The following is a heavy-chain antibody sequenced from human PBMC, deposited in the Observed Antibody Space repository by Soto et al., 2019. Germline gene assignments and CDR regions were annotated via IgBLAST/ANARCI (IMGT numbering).Heavy chain of an antibody. Sequence: GGSLRLSCAASGFTFSSYSMNWVRQAPGKGLEWVSSISSNSSYIYYADSVKGRFTISRDNAKNSLYLQMNSLRAEDTAVYYCARVNCSSTSCYYYMDVWGKGTTVTVSS. CDR3: ARVNCSSTSCYYYMDV. CDR1: GFTFSSYS. D-gene: IGHD2-2*01. J-gene: IGHJ6*03. CDR2: ISSNSSYI. V-gene: IGHV3-21*01.